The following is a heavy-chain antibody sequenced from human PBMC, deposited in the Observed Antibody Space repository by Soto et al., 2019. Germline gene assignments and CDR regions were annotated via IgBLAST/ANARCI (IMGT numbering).Heavy chain of an antibody. Sequence: LSLTCTVSGGSISSYYWSWIRQPPGKGLEWIGYIYYSGSTNYNPSLKSRVTISVDTSKNQFSLKLSSVTAADTAVYYCARGDTYFDYWGQGTLVTVSS. CDR3: ARGDTYFDY. J-gene: IGHJ4*02. D-gene: IGHD5-18*01. V-gene: IGHV4-59*01. CDR1: GGSISSYY. CDR2: IYYSGST.